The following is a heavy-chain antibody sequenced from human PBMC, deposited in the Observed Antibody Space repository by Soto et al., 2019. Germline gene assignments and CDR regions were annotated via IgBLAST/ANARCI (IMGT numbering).Heavy chain of an antibody. V-gene: IGHV1-69*02. CDR1: GGTFSSYT. CDR3: ASATLIAAAGTIDAFDI. Sequence: QVQLVQSGAEVKKPGSSVKVSCKASGGTFSSYTISWVRQAPGQGLEWMGRIIPILGIANYAQKFQGRVTITADKSTSTAYMELSSLRSDDTAVYYCASATLIAAAGTIDAFDIWGQGTMVTVSS. J-gene: IGHJ3*02. CDR2: IIPILGIA. D-gene: IGHD6-13*01.